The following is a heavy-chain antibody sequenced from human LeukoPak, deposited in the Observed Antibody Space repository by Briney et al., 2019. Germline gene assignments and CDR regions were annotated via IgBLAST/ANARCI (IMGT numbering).Heavy chain of an antibody. CDR1: GYTFTGYY. D-gene: IGHD2-2*01. CDR3: ARDLTVVVPAAKVYWYFDL. Sequence: ASVKVSCKASGYTFTGYYMHWVRQAPGQRLEWMGWINPNSGGTNYAQKFQGRVTMTRDTSISTAYMELSRLRSDDTAVYYCARDLTVVVPAAKVYWYFDLWGRGTLVTVSS. J-gene: IGHJ2*01. V-gene: IGHV1-2*02. CDR2: INPNSGGT.